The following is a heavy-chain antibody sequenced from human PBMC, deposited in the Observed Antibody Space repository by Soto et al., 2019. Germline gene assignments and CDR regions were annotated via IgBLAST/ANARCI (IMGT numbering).Heavy chain of an antibody. V-gene: IGHV4-34*01. D-gene: IGHD2-15*01. CDR2: INHSGST. CDR1: GGSFSGYY. J-gene: IGHJ3*02. CDR3: ARARSGGNRRKKNSDAFDI. Sequence: QVQLQQWGAGLLKPSETLSLTCAVYGGSFSGYYWSWIRQPPGKGLEWIGEINHSGSTNYNPSLKSRVTISVDTSKNQFSLKLSSVTAADTAVYYCARARSGGNRRKKNSDAFDIWGQGTMVTVSS.